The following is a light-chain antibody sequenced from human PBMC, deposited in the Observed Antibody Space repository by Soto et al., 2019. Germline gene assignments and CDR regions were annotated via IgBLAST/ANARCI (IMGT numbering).Light chain of an antibody. CDR3: QQYESSVT. CDR2: GAS. CDR1: QSVSSSF. J-gene: IGKJ1*01. Sequence: EIVLTQSPGSLSLSPGEGATLSCRASQSVSSSFFAWYQQKPGQAPSLLIYGASRRATGVPDRFSGSGSGTDFTLSISRLEPGDLAVYYCQQYESSVTFGQGTKVEIK. V-gene: IGKV3-20*01.